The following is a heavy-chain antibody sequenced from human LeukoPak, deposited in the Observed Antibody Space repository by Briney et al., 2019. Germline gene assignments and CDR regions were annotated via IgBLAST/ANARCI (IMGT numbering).Heavy chain of an antibody. CDR1: GITFSTYP. Sequence: GSLRLSCAASGITFSTYPMIWVRQVPGKGLEWVSVIFGDSKEIHYADSVKGRFTISRDNSKKTLFLQMNSLRFEDTAVYYCANYVQRLAPSDYWGQGTLVTVSS. CDR3: ANYVQRLAPSDY. V-gene: IGHV3-23*01. J-gene: IGHJ4*02. CDR2: IFGDSKEI. D-gene: IGHD3-10*02.